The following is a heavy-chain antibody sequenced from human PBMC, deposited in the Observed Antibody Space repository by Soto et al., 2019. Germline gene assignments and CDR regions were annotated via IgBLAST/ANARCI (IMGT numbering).Heavy chain of an antibody. CDR3: ERSHDNSYDNSGHYFSL. CDR1: WFTSNGTY. CDR2: IYTGGTT. J-gene: IGHJ3*01. V-gene: IGHV3-53*01. D-gene: IGHD3-22*01. Sequence: PGTSLRLSCGAAWFTSNGTYMCCVRQAPGQGLEWVSVIYTGGTTYYTESVKFRFTISRENSKNTLYLQMNSLRADDTAVYYCERSHDNSYDNSGHYFSLWGKGKMVTVAS.